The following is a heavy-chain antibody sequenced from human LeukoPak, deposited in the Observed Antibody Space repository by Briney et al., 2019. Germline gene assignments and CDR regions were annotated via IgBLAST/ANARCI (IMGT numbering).Heavy chain of an antibody. D-gene: IGHD6-19*01. J-gene: IGHJ4*02. CDR3: ARGIVVAGTFFDY. V-gene: IGHV4-34*01. Sequence: PSETLSLTCAVYGGSFSGYYWSWIRQPPGKGLEWIGEINHSGSTNYNPSLKSRVTISVDTSKNQFSLKLSSVTAADTAVYYCARGIVVAGTFFDYWGQGTLVTVSS. CDR2: INHSGST. CDR1: GGSFSGYY.